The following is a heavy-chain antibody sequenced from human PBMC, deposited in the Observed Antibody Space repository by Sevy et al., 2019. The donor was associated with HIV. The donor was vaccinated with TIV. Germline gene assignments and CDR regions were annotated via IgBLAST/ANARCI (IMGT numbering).Heavy chain of an antibody. CDR2: ISGSGGST. CDR3: AKAQRIAVAPSGQDY. CDR1: GFTFSSYA. J-gene: IGHJ4*02. Sequence: GGSLRLSCAASGFTFSSYAMSWVRQAPGKGLEWDSAISGSGGSTYYADSVKGRFTISRDNSKNTLYLQMNSLRAEDTAVYYCAKAQRIAVAPSGQDYWGQGTLVTVSS. D-gene: IGHD6-19*01. V-gene: IGHV3-23*01.